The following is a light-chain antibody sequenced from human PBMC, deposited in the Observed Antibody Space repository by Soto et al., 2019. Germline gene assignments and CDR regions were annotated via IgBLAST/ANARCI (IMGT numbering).Light chain of an antibody. J-gene: IGKJ1*01. V-gene: IGKV1-5*03. CDR1: QTISSW. CDR2: KAS. CDR3: HQYNSYSEE. Sequence: DIQMTQSPSTLSGSVGDRVTITCRASQTISSWLAWYQQKPGKAPKLLIYKASTLKSGVPSRFSGSGSGTEFTITISRMQNDDFATYYCHQYNSYSEEFGQGTKVDSK.